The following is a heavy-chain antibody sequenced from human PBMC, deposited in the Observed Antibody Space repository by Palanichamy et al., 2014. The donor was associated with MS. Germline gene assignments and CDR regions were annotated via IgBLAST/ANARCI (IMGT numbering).Heavy chain of an antibody. CDR1: GFTFSSYD. V-gene: IGHV3-48*03. J-gene: IGHJ4*02. CDR3: ATGFRRADY. CDR2: ISSGATTI. Sequence: EVQLVESGGGLVQPGRSLRLSCAASGFTFSSYDMNWVRQAPGKGLEWVSYISSGATTIYYADSVKGRFTISRDNAKNSLYPQMNSLGAEDTAVYYCATGFRRADYWGQGTLVTVSS. D-gene: IGHD2-21*01.